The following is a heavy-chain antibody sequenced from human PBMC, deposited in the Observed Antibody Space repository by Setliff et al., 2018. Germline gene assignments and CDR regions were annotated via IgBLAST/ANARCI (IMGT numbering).Heavy chain of an antibody. D-gene: IGHD3-3*01. CDR2: IYHSGST. Sequence: SETLSLTCAVSGGSISSSNWWSWVRQPPGKGLEWIGEIYHSGSTNYNPSLKSRVTISVDKSKNQFSLKLSSVTAADTAVYYCARAQSWSGGPYYFDNWGQGTLVTVSS. V-gene: IGHV4-4*02. CDR3: ARAQSWSGGPYYFDN. CDR1: GGSISSSNW. J-gene: IGHJ4*02.